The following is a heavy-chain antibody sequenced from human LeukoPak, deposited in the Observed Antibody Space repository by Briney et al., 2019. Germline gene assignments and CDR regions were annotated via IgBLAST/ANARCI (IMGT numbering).Heavy chain of an antibody. CDR2: IIPIFGTA. CDR1: GGTFSSYA. CDR3: ASGPLQLERMYDFDY. Sequence: ASVKVSCKASGGTFSSYAISWVRQAPGQGLERMGGIIPIFGTANYAQKFQGRVTITADESTSTAYMELSSLRSEDTAVYYCASGPLQLERMYDFDYWGRGTLVTVSS. V-gene: IGHV1-69*13. D-gene: IGHD1-1*01. J-gene: IGHJ4*02.